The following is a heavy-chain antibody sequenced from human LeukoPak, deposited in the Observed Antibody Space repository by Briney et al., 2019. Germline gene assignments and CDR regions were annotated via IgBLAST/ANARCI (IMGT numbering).Heavy chain of an antibody. CDR1: GFTFSKYS. J-gene: IGHJ3*01. D-gene: IGHD3-3*01. CDR3: ARDLSQDFLSGYLDAFDL. V-gene: IGHV3-48*01. CDR2: IGSSSSTI. Sequence: GGSLRLSCETSGFTFSKYSMNWVRQALGKGLEWVSYIGSSSSTIHYADSVKGRFTFSRDNAKNSLYLQMNSLTAEDTAVYYCARDLSQDFLSGYLDAFDLWGQGTMVTVSS.